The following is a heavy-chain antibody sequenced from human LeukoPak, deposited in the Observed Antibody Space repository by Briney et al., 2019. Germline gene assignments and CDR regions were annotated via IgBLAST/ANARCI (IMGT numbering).Heavy chain of an antibody. J-gene: IGHJ3*02. CDR2: IHSDGGST. CDR3: ARQVVTLSSDAFDI. D-gene: IGHD2-21*02. CDR1: GFTFSSYW. Sequence: GGSLRLSCEASGFTFSSYWMHWVRQAPGKGLVWVSRIHSDGGSTSYADSVKGRFTISRDNAKNTLYLQMNSLRAEDTAVYYCARQVVTLSSDAFDIWGQGTMVTVSS. V-gene: IGHV3-74*01.